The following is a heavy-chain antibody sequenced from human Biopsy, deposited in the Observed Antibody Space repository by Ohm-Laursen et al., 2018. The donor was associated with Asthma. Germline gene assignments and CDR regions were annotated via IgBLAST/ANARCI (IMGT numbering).Heavy chain of an antibody. V-gene: IGHV1-2*06. CDR3: ARGQKSAGDRWFDP. CDR1: GYTFIGCH. D-gene: IGHD6-13*01. CDR2: INPNSGGT. Sequence: ATVKISCKASGYTFIGCHIHWMRQAPGQGLGWMGRINPNSGGTNYAQKFQGRVTMTRDTSISTAYMEVSRLRSDDTAVYYCARGQKSAGDRWFDPWGQGTLVTVSS. J-gene: IGHJ5*02.